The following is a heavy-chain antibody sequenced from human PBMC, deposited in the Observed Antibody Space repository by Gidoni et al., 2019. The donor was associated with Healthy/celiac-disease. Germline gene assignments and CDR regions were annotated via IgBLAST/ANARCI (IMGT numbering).Heavy chain of an antibody. CDR3: ARDHSSSWSYYYYYMDV. Sequence: KKPGASVKVSCKASGYTFTSYGISWVRQAPGQGLEWMGWISSYNGNTNYAQKLQGRVTMTTDTSTSTAYMELRSLRSDDTVVYYCARDHSSSWSYYYYYMDVWGKGTTVTVSS. D-gene: IGHD6-13*01. CDR2: ISSYNGNT. J-gene: IGHJ6*03. V-gene: IGHV1-18*01. CDR1: GYTFTSYG.